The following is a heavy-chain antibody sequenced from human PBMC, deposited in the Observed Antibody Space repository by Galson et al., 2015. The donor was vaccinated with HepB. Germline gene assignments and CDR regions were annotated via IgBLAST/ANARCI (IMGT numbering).Heavy chain of an antibody. CDR1: GGSISSSNW. D-gene: IGHD3-16*02. J-gene: IGHJ4*02. V-gene: IGHV4-4*02. CDR2: IYHSGST. Sequence: ETLSLTCAVSGGSISSSNWWSWVRQPPGKGLEWIGEIYHSGSTNYNPSLKSRVTISVDKSKNQFSLKLSSVTAADTAVYYCARGRFDDYVWGSYRFDYWGQGTLVTVSS. CDR3: ARGRFDDYVWGSYRFDY.